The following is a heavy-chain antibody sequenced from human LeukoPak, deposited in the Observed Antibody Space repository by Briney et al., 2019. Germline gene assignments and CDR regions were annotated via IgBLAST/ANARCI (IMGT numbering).Heavy chain of an antibody. CDR1: GFTVSSNY. CDR2: IYSGGST. J-gene: IGHJ4*02. CDR3: ARGGPYSSSCFDY. D-gene: IGHD6-13*01. Sequence: PGGSLRLSCAASGFTVSSNYMGWVRQAPGKGLEWVSVIYSGGSTYYADSVKGRFTISRDNSKNTLYLQMNSLRAEDTAVYYCARGGPYSSSCFDYWGQGTLVTVSS. V-gene: IGHV3-66*02.